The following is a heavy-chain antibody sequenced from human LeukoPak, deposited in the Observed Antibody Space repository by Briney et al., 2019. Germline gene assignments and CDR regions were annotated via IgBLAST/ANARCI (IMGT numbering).Heavy chain of an antibody. CDR2: IYTSGST. CDR3: ARDQGDSSPRVFDI. CDR1: GGSISSYY. V-gene: IGHV4-4*07. Sequence: SETLSLTCTVSGGSISSYYWSWIRQPAGKGLEWIGRIYTSGSTNYNPSLKSRVTMSVDTSKNQFSLKLSSVTAADTAVYYCARDQGDSSPRVFDIWGQGTMVTVSS. D-gene: IGHD6-13*01. J-gene: IGHJ3*02.